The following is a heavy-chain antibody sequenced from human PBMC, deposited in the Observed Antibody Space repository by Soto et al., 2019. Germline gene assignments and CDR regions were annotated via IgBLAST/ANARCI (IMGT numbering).Heavy chain of an antibody. CDR1: GGTISGYC. CDR3: ARGQRFSDWFDP. CDR2: TYSSGNT. V-gene: IGHV4-4*07. Sequence: PSETLSLTCSVSGGTISGYCWTWIRQPAGKGLEWIGRTYSSGNTKYNPSLQSRVTMSLDTSNNQFSLRLTSVTAADTAVYYCARGQRFSDWFDPWGQGTLVTVSS. J-gene: IGHJ5*02. D-gene: IGHD3-3*01.